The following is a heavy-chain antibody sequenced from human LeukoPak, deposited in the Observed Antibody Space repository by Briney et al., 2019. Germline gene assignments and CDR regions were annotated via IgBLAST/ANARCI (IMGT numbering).Heavy chain of an antibody. CDR1: GFTFSSYG. CDR3: ARHRLRYSSGWYYFDY. J-gene: IGHJ4*02. V-gene: IGHV3-33*08. CDR2: IWYDGSNK. D-gene: IGHD6-19*01. Sequence: GGSLRLSCAASGFTFSSYGMHWVRQAPGKGLEWVAVIWYDGSNKYYADSVKGRFTISRDNSKNTLYLQINSLRAEDTAVYYCARHRLRYSSGWYYFDYWGQGTLATVSS.